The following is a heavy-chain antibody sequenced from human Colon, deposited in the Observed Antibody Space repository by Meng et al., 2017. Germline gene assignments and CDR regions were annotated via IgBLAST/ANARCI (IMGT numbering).Heavy chain of an antibody. CDR2: INAGNGNT. D-gene: IGHD2-2*01. CDR3: ARTGCSSSSCYDY. CDR1: GYSFTTYA. J-gene: IGHJ4*02. Sequence: QVQLGQSGAEVKKPGASVKVSCKASGYSFTTYAMHWVRQAPGQRLEWMGWINAGNGNTKYSEKCQSRVTITRDTAASTAYMELSSLRSEDTAVYYCARTGCSSSSCYDYWGQGTLVTVSS. V-gene: IGHV1-3*01.